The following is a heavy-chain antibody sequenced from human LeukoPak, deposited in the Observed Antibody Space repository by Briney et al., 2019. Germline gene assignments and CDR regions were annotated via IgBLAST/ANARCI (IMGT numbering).Heavy chain of an antibody. Sequence: QPGGSLRLSCAGSGFTFGTYGMHRVRQAPGKGLEWVAVIWHNGSKKFYGDSAKGRFTISRDNSKNTMDLQMSSLRVEDTAVYYCVRDLLTLPQKYFDSWGQGTLVSISS. J-gene: IGHJ4*02. D-gene: IGHD3-9*01. V-gene: IGHV3-33*01. CDR1: GFTFGTYG. CDR3: VRDLLTLPQKYFDS. CDR2: IWHNGSKK.